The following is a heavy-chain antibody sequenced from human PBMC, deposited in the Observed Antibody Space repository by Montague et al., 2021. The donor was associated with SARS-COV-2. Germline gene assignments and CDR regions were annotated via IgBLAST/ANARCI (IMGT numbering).Heavy chain of an antibody. Sequence: SETLSLTCTVSGDSMSGYYCRWVRQAPGTGLEWIGYIFYSGRTSXKPSRNSRVTISIDASKKQFSLKLTSVTAADTAVYFCAREGGTKSSHWWGAFDSWGHGTLVTVSS. J-gene: IGHJ5*01. D-gene: IGHD2-15*01. CDR2: IFYSGRT. CDR3: AREGGTKSSHWWGAFDS. CDR1: GDSMSGYY. V-gene: IGHV4-59*01.